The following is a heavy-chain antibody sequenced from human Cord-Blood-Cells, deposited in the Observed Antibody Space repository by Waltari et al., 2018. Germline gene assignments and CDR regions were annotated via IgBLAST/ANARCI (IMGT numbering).Heavy chain of an antibody. Sequence: QVQLQQWGAGLLKPSETLSLTCAVYGGSFSGYYWSWIRQPPGKWLEWIGEINHSGSTNYNPSLKSRVTISVDTSKNQFSLKLSSVTAADTAVYYCARGGIVVVPAAIYTFDYWGQGTLVTVSS. CDR1: GGSFSGYY. J-gene: IGHJ4*02. D-gene: IGHD2-2*01. CDR3: ARGGIVVVPAAIYTFDY. V-gene: IGHV4-34*01. CDR2: INHSGST.